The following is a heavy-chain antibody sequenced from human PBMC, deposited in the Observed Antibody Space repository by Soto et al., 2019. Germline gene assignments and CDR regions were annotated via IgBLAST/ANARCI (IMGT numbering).Heavy chain of an antibody. V-gene: IGHV3-23*01. CDR3: ARDKDTSPWTGFDF. Sequence: PGGSLRLSCAASGFTFATYAMSWVRQAPGKGLEWVSAISATGISTHYADSVKGRVTISRDNSANTLSLEMSSLTAEDTAVYYCARDKDTSPWTGFDFWGHGTLVTVSS. CDR1: GFTFATYA. J-gene: IGHJ4*01. D-gene: IGHD1-1*01. CDR2: ISATGIST.